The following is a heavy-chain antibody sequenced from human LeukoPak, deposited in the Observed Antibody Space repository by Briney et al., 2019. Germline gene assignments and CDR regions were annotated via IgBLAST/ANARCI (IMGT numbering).Heavy chain of an antibody. CDR1: GFTFSSYA. J-gene: IGHJ4*02. CDR3: AGYNCSTTTCYTGGFDY. D-gene: IGHD2-2*02. CDR2: ISVSGGST. V-gene: IGHV3-23*01. Sequence: GGSLRLSCTASGFTFSSYALSWVRQAPGKGLEWVSAISVSGGSTYYADSVKGRFTISRDNSKNTLYLQMNSLRAEDTAMYYCAGYNCSTTTCYTGGFDYWGQGTLVTVSS.